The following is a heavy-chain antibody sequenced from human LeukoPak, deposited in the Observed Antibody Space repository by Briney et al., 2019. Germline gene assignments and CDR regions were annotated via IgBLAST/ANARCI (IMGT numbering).Heavy chain of an antibody. Sequence: PGGSLRLSCAASGFTFSDYYMSWIRQAPGKGLEWVSYISSSGSTIYYADSVKGRFTISRDNAKNSLYLQMNSLRAEDTAVYYCAGVPHTYSSSWYYHWGQGTLVTVSS. CDR2: ISSSGSTI. CDR3: AGVPHTYSSSWYYH. J-gene: IGHJ5*02. D-gene: IGHD6-13*01. CDR1: GFTFSDYY. V-gene: IGHV3-11*04.